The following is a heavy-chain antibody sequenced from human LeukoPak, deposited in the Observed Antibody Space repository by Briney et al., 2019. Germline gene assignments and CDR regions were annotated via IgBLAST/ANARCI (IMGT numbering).Heavy chain of an antibody. D-gene: IGHD6-13*01. V-gene: IGHV3-30*18. CDR3: AKDSSSSNYYYGLDV. CDR2: ISYDGANK. J-gene: IGHJ6*02. Sequence: GGSLRLSCAASGFPFSSYGMHWVRQAPGKGLEWVAVISYDGANKYYADSVKGRFTISRDNSKNTLYLQMNSLRGDDTGMYFCAKDSSSSNYYYGLDVWGQGTTVTVSS. CDR1: GFPFSSYG.